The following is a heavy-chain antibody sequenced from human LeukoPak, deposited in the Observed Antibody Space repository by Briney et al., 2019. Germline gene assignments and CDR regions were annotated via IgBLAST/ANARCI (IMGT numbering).Heavy chain of an antibody. J-gene: IGHJ4*02. Sequence: GASVKLSCKASGGTFSSYAISWVRQAPGQGLEWMGGIIPSFGTTNYAHTFQGRVTITTDESTSTAYMEVNSLRSEDTAVYYCAGGLWSYYLWLWGQGTLVTVPS. CDR1: GGTFSSYA. CDR2: IIPSFGTT. CDR3: AGGLWSYYLWL. D-gene: IGHD4/OR15-4a*01. V-gene: IGHV1-69*05.